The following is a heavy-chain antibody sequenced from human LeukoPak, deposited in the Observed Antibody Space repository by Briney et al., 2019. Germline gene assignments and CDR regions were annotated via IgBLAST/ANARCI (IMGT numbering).Heavy chain of an antibody. CDR1: GYTFSSYG. J-gene: IGHJ6*03. Sequence: ASVKVSCKASGYTFSSYGISWVRQAPGQGLEWMGWISAYNGNTNYAQKLQGRVTMTTDTSTSTAYMELRSLRSDDTAVYYCARRSGSYYYYYYMDVWGKGTTVTASS. V-gene: IGHV1-18*01. D-gene: IGHD1-26*01. CDR3: ARRSGSYYYYYYMDV. CDR2: ISAYNGNT.